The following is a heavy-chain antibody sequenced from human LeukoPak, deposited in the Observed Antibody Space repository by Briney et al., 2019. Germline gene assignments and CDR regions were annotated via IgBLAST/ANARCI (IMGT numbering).Heavy chain of an antibody. CDR1: GYTFSGYF. Sequence: ASVKVSCKASGYTFSGYFMHWVRQAPGQGLEWMGWINPNSGGTNYAQKFQGRVTMTRDTSISTAYMELSRLRSDDTAVYYCAVKGRPNDAFDIWGQGTMVTVSS. J-gene: IGHJ3*02. V-gene: IGHV1-2*02. CDR3: AVKGRPNDAFDI. CDR2: INPNSGGT.